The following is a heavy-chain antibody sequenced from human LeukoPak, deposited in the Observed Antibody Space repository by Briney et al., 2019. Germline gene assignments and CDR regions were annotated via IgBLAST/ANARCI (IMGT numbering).Heavy chain of an antibody. CDR2: ISSSGSTI. D-gene: IGHD3-10*01. J-gene: IGHJ6*03. V-gene: IGHV3-48*03. CDR3: ARDEITMVRGVNYYYYMDV. CDR1: GFTFSSYE. Sequence: QSGGSLRLSCAASGFTFSSYEMNWVRQAPGKGLEWVSYISSSGSTIYYADSVKGRFTTSRDNAKNSLYLQMNSLRAEDTAVYYCARDEITMVRGVNYYYYMDVWGKGTTVTVSS.